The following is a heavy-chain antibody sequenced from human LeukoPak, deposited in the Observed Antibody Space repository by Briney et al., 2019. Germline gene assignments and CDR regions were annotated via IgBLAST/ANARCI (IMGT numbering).Heavy chain of an antibody. Sequence: GESLKISCKGSGYSFTSYWIGWVRQLPGKGLEWMGIIYPGDSDTRYSPSFQGQVTISADKSISTAYLQWSSLKASDTAMYYCARPALRMVRGPPRYDGGWFDPWGQGTLVTVSS. CDR3: ARPALRMVRGPPRYDGGWFDP. CDR1: GYSFTSYW. V-gene: IGHV5-51*01. J-gene: IGHJ5*02. CDR2: IYPGDSDT. D-gene: IGHD3-10*01.